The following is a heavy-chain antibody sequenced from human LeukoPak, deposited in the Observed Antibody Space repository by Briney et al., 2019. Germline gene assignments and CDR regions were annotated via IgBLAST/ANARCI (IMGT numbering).Heavy chain of an antibody. D-gene: IGHD1-26*01. CDR2: ISSSSSTI. CDR1: GFTFSSYS. V-gene: IGHV3-48*01. Sequence: GGSLRLSCAASGFTFSSYSMNWVRQAPGKGLEWVSYISSSSSTIYYADSVKGRFTISRDNAKNSLYLQMNSLRAEDTAVYYCARAIEPRILGATTLDYWGQGTLVTVSS. J-gene: IGHJ4*02. CDR3: ARAIEPRILGATTLDY.